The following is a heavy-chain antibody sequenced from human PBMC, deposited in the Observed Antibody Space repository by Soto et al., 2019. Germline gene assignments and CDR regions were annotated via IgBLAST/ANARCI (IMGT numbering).Heavy chain of an antibody. V-gene: IGHV1-18*01. D-gene: IGHD2-2*01. CDR2: ISAYNGNT. Sequence: GASVKVSCKASGYSFTSYGISWVRQAPGQGLEWMGWISAYNGNTNYAQKLQGRVTMTTDTSTSTAYMELRSLRSDDTAVYYCARDKFEYCSSTSCYVNWFDPWGQGTLVTVS. J-gene: IGHJ5*02. CDR1: GYSFTSYG. CDR3: ARDKFEYCSSTSCYVNWFDP.